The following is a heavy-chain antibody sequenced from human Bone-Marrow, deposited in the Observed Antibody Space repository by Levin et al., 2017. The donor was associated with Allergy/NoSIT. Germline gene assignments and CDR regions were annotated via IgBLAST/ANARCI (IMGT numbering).Heavy chain of an antibody. Sequence: GESLKISCAVSGFTVSSNYMSWVRQAPGKGLEWVSIIYSGGTTYYADSVKGRFTISRDNTENTLYLQMNSLRAEDTAVYFCARRGHGYGSPFDYWGQGTLLTVSS. V-gene: IGHV3-53*01. CDR2: IYSGGTT. D-gene: IGHD5-18*01. CDR3: ARRGHGYGSPFDY. CDR1: GFTVSSNY. J-gene: IGHJ4*02.